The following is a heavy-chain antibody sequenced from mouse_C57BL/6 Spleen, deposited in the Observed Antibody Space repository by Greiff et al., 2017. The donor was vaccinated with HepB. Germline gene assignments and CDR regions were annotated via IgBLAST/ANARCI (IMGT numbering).Heavy chain of an antibody. V-gene: IGHV10-1*01. CDR1: GFSFNTYA. Sequence: EVMLVESGGGLVQPKGSLKLSCAASGFSFNTYAMNWVRQAPGKGLEWVARIRSKSNNYATYYADSVKDRFTISRDDSESMLYLQMNNLKTEDTAMYYCVRPGYYGSSYDWYFDVWGTGTTVTVSS. J-gene: IGHJ1*03. CDR3: VRPGYYGSSYDWYFDV. CDR2: IRSKSNNYAT. D-gene: IGHD1-1*01.